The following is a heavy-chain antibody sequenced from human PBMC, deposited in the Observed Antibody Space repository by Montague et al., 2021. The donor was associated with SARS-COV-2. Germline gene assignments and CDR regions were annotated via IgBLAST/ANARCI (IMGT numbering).Heavy chain of an antibody. V-gene: IGHV4-39*01. Sequence: SETLSLTCSVSGAPISSDSFYWGWLRPPPGNGLEWIGLIYHSGGTYNGPSLKRRFSISVATTNNQSSLKVTSVTAADTAVYYCARRPGTFGAAFDIWGLGTMVTVSS. D-gene: IGHD3-10*01. CDR2: IYHSGGT. CDR1: GAPISSDSFY. J-gene: IGHJ3*02. CDR3: ARRPGTFGAAFDI.